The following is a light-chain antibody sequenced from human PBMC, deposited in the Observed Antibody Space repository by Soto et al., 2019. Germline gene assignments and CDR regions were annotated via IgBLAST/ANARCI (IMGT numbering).Light chain of an antibody. CDR1: QTISSW. V-gene: IGKV1-5*03. CDR2: KAS. CDR3: QHYNSYSEA. J-gene: IGKJ1*01. Sequence: DIQITQSPSTLSGSVGAGVTSACWASQTISSWLAWYQQKPGKAPKLLIYKASTLKSGVPSRFSGSGSGTEFTLTISSLQPDDFATYYCQHYNSYSEAFGQGTKVDIK.